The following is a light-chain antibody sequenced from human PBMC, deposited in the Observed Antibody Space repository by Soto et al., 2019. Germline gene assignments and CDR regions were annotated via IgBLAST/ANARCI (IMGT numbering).Light chain of an antibody. CDR1: QSVSNGY. J-gene: IGKJ1*01. V-gene: IGKV3-20*01. CDR3: QQYDSFPCT. Sequence: EIVLTQSPGTLSLSLGERATLSCRASQSVSNGYLGWYQKKPDPAPRLLFYAACSRDTGIPARFSGSASGTDFTLTISRLEPEDFAMYYCQQYDSFPCTFGQGTKVEIK. CDR2: AAC.